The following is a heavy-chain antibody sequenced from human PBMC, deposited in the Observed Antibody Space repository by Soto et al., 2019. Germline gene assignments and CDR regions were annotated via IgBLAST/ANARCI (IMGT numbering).Heavy chain of an antibody. CDR3: ARGGTYSRLIIGDWFDT. CDR2: ISHSGST. Sequence: QVQLQESGPGLVKPSETLSLTCGVSGGSISNNYWSWIRQPPGKGLEWIGYISHSGSTNYNPSLKSRVTISVDTSKEQFSLKLNSVTAADTAVYYCARGGTYSRLIIGDWFDTWGQGTLVTVAS. CDR1: GGSISNNY. V-gene: IGHV4-59*01. D-gene: IGHD6-13*01. J-gene: IGHJ5*02.